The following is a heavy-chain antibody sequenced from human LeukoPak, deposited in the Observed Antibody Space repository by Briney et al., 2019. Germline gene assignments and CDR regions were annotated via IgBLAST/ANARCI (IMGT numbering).Heavy chain of an antibody. Sequence: ASVKVSCKASGYTFTGYYMHWVRQAPGQGLEWMGWINPNSGGTNYAQKFQGRVTMTRDTSISTAYMELSSLRSEDTAVYYCARDFGLGYCSGGSCPDYWGQGTLVTVSS. D-gene: IGHD2-15*01. V-gene: IGHV1-2*02. CDR1: GYTFTGYY. CDR2: INPNSGGT. CDR3: ARDFGLGYCSGGSCPDY. J-gene: IGHJ4*02.